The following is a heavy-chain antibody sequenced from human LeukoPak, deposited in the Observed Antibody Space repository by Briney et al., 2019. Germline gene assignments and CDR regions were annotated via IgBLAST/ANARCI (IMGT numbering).Heavy chain of an antibody. V-gene: IGHV4-4*07. CDR2: IYGDGTI. J-gene: IGHJ5*02. CDR3: TRDSGTTGEVKFDP. CDR1: GGSISKQY. D-gene: IGHD3-10*01. Sequence: SETLSLTCTVSGGSISKQYWTWVRQSAGKGLEWIGRIYGDGTITYNPSLRSRVTMSLDTSKNQFSLRLTSVTAADTAMYYCTRDSGTTGEVKFDPWGQGTLVTVSS.